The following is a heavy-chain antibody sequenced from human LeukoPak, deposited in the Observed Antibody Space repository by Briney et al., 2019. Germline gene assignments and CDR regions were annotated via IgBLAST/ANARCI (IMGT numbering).Heavy chain of an antibody. Sequence: PSETLSLTCAVYGGSFSGYYWSWIRQPPAKGLEWIGEINHSGSTNYNPSLKSRVTISVDTSKNQFSLKLSSVTAADTAVYYCARVGSIWCMLCLWFDPWGQGTLVTVSS. V-gene: IGHV4-34*01. CDR1: GGSFSGYY. CDR3: ARVGSIWCMLCLWFDP. J-gene: IGHJ5*02. D-gene: IGHD2-8*01. CDR2: INHSGST.